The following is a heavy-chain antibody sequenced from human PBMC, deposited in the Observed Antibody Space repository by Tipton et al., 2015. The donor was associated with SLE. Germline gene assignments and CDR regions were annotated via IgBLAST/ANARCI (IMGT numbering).Heavy chain of an antibody. CDR3: ARGPRAYNSLPFGP. CDR2: IYSGGKT. CDR1: GLTVSSSY. Sequence: SLRLSCAASGLTVSSSYINWFRQVPGKGLEWVSVIYSGGKTYYPDSVKGRVTISVDTSKNQFSLQLTSLTAADTAVYYCARGPRAYNSLPFGPWGQGTLVTVSS. V-gene: IGHV3-53*01. J-gene: IGHJ5*02. D-gene: IGHD6-19*01.